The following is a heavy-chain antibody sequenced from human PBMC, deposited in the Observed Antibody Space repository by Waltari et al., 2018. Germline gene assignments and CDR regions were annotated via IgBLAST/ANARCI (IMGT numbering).Heavy chain of an antibody. CDR1: GFTFSSYA. CDR3: ARLYYTADY. V-gene: IGHV3-23*01. J-gene: IGHJ4*02. D-gene: IGHD3-22*01. CDR2: IRNSGDST. Sequence: ELQLLESGGGLVQSGGSLRLSCAASGFTFSSYAMSWVRQAPGKGLEWVSGIRNSGDSTDYADSLQGRFTISRDNSKNTLYLYMNSLRAEDTAVYYCARLYYTADYWGQGTLVTVSS.